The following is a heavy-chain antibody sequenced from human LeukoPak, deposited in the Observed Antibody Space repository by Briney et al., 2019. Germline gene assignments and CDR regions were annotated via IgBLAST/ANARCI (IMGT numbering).Heavy chain of an antibody. CDR3: ARLWIVATWFDA. V-gene: IGHV4-39*02. D-gene: IGHD2-2*03. CDR1: NGSMTSDSYY. J-gene: IGHJ5*02. CDR2: IFYSGKT. Sequence: ETLSLTCTVSNGSMTSDSYYWAWVRQPPGKGLEWIGTIFYSGKTYYSASLKSRVTVSLDTSKKNFSLRLSSVTAADTAVYYCARLWIVATWFDAWGQGALVTVSS.